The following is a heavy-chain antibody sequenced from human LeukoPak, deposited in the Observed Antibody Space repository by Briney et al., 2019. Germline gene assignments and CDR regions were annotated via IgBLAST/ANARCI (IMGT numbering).Heavy chain of an antibody. V-gene: IGHV3-23*01. J-gene: IGHJ4*02. Sequence: PGGSLRLSFSGSGFTFSTSAMTWVRQTPGKGLEWVSGITGSGGSTNYADSVRGRFTTARDNSRNTVYMQMNSLRAEDTAVYFCATYRGRGSPFDFWGQGTQVTVSS. D-gene: IGHD3-10*01. CDR3: ATYRGRGSPFDF. CDR1: GFTFSTSA. CDR2: ITGSGGST.